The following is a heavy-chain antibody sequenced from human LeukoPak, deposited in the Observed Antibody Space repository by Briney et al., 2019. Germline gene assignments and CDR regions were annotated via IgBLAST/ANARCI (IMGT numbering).Heavy chain of an antibody. CDR2: IQYDGSNK. CDR1: GFTFSSYG. V-gene: IGHV3-30*02. CDR3: ARGRNYYDSSGYYYVH. J-gene: IGHJ4*02. D-gene: IGHD3-22*01. Sequence: GGSLRLSCAASGFTFSSYGMHWVRQAPGKGLEWVAFIQYDGSNKYYADSVKGRFTISRDNSKNTLYLQMNSLRAEDTAVYYCARGRNYYDSSGYYYVHWGQGTLVTVSS.